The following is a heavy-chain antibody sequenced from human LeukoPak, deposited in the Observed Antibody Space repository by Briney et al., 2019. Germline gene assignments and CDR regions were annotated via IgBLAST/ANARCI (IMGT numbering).Heavy chain of an antibody. V-gene: IGHV3-7*01. Sequence: GGSLRLSCAASGFTFSSYAMHWVRQAPGKGLEWVANIKQDGSEKYYVDSVKGRFTISRDNAKNSLYLQMNSLRAEDTAVYYCARVQYYDFWSGYYAKDAFDIWGQGTMVTVSS. CDR1: GFTFSSYA. CDR2: IKQDGSEK. D-gene: IGHD3-3*01. CDR3: ARVQYYDFWSGYYAKDAFDI. J-gene: IGHJ3*02.